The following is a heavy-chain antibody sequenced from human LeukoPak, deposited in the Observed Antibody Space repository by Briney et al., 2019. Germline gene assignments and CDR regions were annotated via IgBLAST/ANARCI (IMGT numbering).Heavy chain of an antibody. D-gene: IGHD6-13*01. Sequence: SETLSLTCTVSGGSISSSSYYWGWIRQPPGKGLEWIGSIYYSGSIYYNPSIKSRVTISVDTSKNQFSLKLNSVTAADTAVYYCARGKQTAAAGTPFYYYYYMDVWGKGTTVTVSS. V-gene: IGHV4-39*07. CDR2: IYYSGSI. CDR1: GGSISSSSYY. CDR3: ARGKQTAAAGTPFYYYYYMDV. J-gene: IGHJ6*03.